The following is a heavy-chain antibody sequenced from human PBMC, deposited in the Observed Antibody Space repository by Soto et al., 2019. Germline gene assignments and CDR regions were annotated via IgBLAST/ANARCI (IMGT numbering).Heavy chain of an antibody. CDR3: AKDQTSYYDFWSGSPAHYYFDY. V-gene: IGHV3-23*01. J-gene: IGHJ4*02. D-gene: IGHD3-3*01. CDR2: ISGSGGST. Sequence: GGSLRLSCSASGFTFSSYAMSWVRQAPGKGLEWVSAISGSGGSTYYADSVKGRFTISRDNSKNTLYLQMNSLRAEDTAVYYCAKDQTSYYDFWSGSPAHYYFDYWGQGTLVTVS. CDR1: GFTFSSYA.